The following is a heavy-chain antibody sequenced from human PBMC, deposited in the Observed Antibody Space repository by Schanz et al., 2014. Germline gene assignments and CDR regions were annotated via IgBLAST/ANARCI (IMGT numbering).Heavy chain of an antibody. CDR1: GYSFTTYF. CDR3: GRGGGAYPQKYGMDV. CDR2: ISPSGGST. J-gene: IGHJ6*02. V-gene: IGHV1-46*01. Sequence: QVQLVQSGAEVKKPGASVKVSCKAFGYSFTTYFIHWVRLAPGQGFEWMGLISPSGGSTSYAQKFQGRVTMTRDTATGTVFMELSGLTSEDTAVYYWGRGGGAYPQKYGMDVWGQGTTVTVSS. D-gene: IGHD3-16*01.